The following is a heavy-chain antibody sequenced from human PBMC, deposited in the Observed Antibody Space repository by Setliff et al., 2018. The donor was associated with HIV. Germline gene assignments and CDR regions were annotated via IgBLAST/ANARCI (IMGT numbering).Heavy chain of an antibody. CDR3: ARLCSNGVCRPVGDHVFDV. CDR2: IDSNGRP. V-gene: IGHV4-4*09. D-gene: IGHD2-8*01. CDR1: GAGISGYS. J-gene: IGHJ3*01. Sequence: SETLSLTCIVSGAGISGYSWSWIRQPPGEGLEWIGDIDSNGRPNYNTSLNSRLTVSADPSKNQISMKLSSVTAADTAIYYCARLCSNGVCRPVGDHVFDVWGQGTMVTVSS.